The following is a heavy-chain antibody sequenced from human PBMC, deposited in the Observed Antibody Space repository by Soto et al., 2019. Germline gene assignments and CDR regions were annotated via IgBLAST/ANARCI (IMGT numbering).Heavy chain of an antibody. CDR3: ARDLESSSSPALAYYYYGMDV. D-gene: IGHD6-6*01. V-gene: IGHV3-30-3*01. CDR2: ISYDGSNK. CDR1: GFTFSSYA. Sequence: QVQLVESGGGVVQPGRSLRLSCAASGFTFSSYAMHWVRQAPGKGLEWVAVISYDGSNKYYADSVKGRFTISRDNSKNTLYLQMNSLRAEDTAVYYCARDLESSSSPALAYYYYGMDVWGQGTTVTVSS. J-gene: IGHJ6*02.